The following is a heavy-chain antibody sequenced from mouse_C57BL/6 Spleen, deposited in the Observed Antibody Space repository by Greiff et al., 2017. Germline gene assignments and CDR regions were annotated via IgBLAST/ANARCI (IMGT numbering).Heavy chain of an antibody. J-gene: IGHJ2*01. V-gene: IGHV1-80*01. Sequence: VQVVESGAELVKPGASVKISCKASGYAFSSYWMNWVKQRPGKGLEWIGQIYPGDGDTNYNGKFKGKATLTADKSSSTAYMQLSSLTSEDSAVYFCARSDYYGSSFYFDYWGQGTTLTVSS. CDR3: ARSDYYGSSFYFDY. CDR2: IYPGDGDT. D-gene: IGHD1-1*01. CDR1: GYAFSSYW.